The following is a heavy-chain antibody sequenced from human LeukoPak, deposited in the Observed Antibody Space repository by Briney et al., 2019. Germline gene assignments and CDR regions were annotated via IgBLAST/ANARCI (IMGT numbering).Heavy chain of an antibody. CDR3: ARDGDGYNYPYSMDV. CDR1: GGSISSYY. V-gene: IGHV4-59*13. D-gene: IGHD5-24*01. CDR2: IYYGGTT. J-gene: IGHJ6*02. Sequence: SETLSLTCTVSGGSISSYYWTWIRQTPGKGLEWIGYIYYGGTTDSNPSLKSRVTISLDTSKKQFSLKLSSVTSADTAIYYCARDGDGYNYPYSMDVWGQGTTVTVSS.